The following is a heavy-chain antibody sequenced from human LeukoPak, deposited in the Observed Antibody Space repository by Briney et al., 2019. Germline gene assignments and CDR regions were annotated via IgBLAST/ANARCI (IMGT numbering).Heavy chain of an antibody. CDR1: GFTFSSYG. D-gene: IGHD6-6*01. V-gene: IGHV3-30*03. J-gene: IGHJ4*02. Sequence: PGGSLRLSCAASGFTFSSYGMHWVRQAPGKGLEWVAVISYDGSNKYYADSVKGRFTISRDNSKNTLYLQMNSLRVEDTAVYYCARGRGIAARPAFDYWGQGTLVTVSS. CDR2: ISYDGSNK. CDR3: ARGRGIAARPAFDY.